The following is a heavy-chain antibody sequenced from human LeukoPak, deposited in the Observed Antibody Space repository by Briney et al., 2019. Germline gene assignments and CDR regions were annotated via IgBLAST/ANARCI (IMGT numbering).Heavy chain of an antibody. CDR1: GFTFSNYW. CDR3: AKDGGYDILTGYSFDY. Sequence: GGSLRLSCAASGFTFSNYWMHWVRQAPGKGLVWVSRINSDGSNTNYADSVKGRFTISRDNSKNTLYLQMNSLRAEDTAVYYCAKDGGYDILTGYSFDYWGQGTLVTVSS. V-gene: IGHV3-74*01. J-gene: IGHJ4*02. CDR2: INSDGSNT. D-gene: IGHD3-9*01.